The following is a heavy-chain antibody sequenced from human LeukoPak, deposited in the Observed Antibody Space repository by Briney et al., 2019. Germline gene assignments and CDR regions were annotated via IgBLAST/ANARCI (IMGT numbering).Heavy chain of an antibody. J-gene: IGHJ3*02. CDR3: ASTRGSSWPYAFDI. V-gene: IGHV1-2*02. D-gene: IGHD6-13*01. CDR1: GYTFTGFY. CDR2: INPNSGGT. Sequence: ASVKVSCKASGYTFTGFYMHWVRQAPGQGLEWMGWINPNSGGTNYAQKFQGRVTMTRDTSISTAYMELSRLRSDDTAVYYCASTRGSSWPYAFDIWGQGTMVTVSS.